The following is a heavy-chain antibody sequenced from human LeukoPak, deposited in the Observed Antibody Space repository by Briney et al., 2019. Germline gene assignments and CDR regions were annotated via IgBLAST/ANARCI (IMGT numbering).Heavy chain of an antibody. Sequence: SQTLSLTCTVSGGSISSYYWSWIRQPAGKGLEWIGRIYTSGSTNYNPSLKSRVTMSVDTSKNQFSLRLSSVTAADTAVYYCASGAFNYYYYYGMDVWGQGTTVTVSS. CDR2: IYTSGST. J-gene: IGHJ6*02. CDR1: GGSISSYY. CDR3: ASGAFNYYYYYGMDV. D-gene: IGHD4-17*01. V-gene: IGHV4-4*07.